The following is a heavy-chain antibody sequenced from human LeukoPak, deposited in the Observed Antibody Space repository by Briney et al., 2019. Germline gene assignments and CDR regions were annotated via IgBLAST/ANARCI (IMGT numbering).Heavy chain of an antibody. Sequence: SGTLSLTCAVSGGSISSSNWWSWVRQPPGKGLEWIGEIYHSGSTNYNPSLKSRVTISVDTSKNQFSLKLSSVTAADTAVYYCARSNGGAGAYFDYWGQGTLVTVSS. D-gene: IGHD3-16*01. CDR1: GGSISSSNW. CDR2: IYHSGST. V-gene: IGHV4-4*02. CDR3: ARSNGGAGAYFDY. J-gene: IGHJ4*02.